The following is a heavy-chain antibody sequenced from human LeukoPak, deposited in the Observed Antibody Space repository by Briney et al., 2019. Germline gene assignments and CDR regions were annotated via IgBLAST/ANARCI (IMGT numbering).Heavy chain of an antibody. CDR1: GGSISSSSYY. Sequence: SETLSLTCTVSGGSISSSSYYWGWIRQPPGKGLEWIGSIYYSGSTYYNPSLKSRVTISVDTSKNQFSLKLSSVTAADTAVYYCARGVDTAMVSGFDPWGQGTLVTVSS. D-gene: IGHD5-18*01. CDR2: IYYSGST. V-gene: IGHV4-39*07. J-gene: IGHJ5*02. CDR3: ARGVDTAMVSGFDP.